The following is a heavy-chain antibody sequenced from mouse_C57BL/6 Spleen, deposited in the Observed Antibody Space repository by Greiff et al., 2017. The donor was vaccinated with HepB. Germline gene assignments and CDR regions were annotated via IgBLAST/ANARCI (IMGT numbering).Heavy chain of an antibody. CDR1: GYTFTSYW. V-gene: IGHV1-59*01. D-gene: IGHD6-2*01. Sequence: VQLQQPGAELVRPGTSVKLSCKASGYTFTSYWMHWVKQRPGQGLEWIGVIDPSDSYTNYNQKFKGKATLTVDTSSSTAYMQLSSLTSEDSAVYYCARPGGFSYFDYWGQGTTLTVSS. CDR2: IDPSDSYT. J-gene: IGHJ2*01. CDR3: ARPGGFSYFDY.